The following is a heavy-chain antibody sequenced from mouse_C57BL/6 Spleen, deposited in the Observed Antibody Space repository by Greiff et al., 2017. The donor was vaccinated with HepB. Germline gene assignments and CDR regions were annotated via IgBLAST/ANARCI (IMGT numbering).Heavy chain of an antibody. V-gene: IGHV3-6*01. CDR3: ARRKSTMISYWYFDV. D-gene: IGHD2-4*01. Sequence: EVKLQESGPGLVKPSQSLSLTCSVTGYSITSGYYWNWIRQFPGNKLEWMGYISYDGSNNYNPSLKNRISITRDTSKNQFFLKLNSVTTEDTATYYCARRKSTMISYWYFDVWGTGTTVTVSS. J-gene: IGHJ1*03. CDR1: GYSITSGYY. CDR2: ISYDGSN.